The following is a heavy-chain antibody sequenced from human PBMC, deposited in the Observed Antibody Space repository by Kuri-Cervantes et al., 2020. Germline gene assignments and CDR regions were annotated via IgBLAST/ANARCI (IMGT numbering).Heavy chain of an antibody. CDR3: ARGGGVPAAMPRIRWFDP. J-gene: IGHJ5*02. CDR1: GGSFSGYY. V-gene: IGHV4-34*01. D-gene: IGHD2-2*01. Sequence: SETLSLTCAVYGGSFSGYYWSWIRQPPGKGLEWIGEINHSGSTNYNPSLKSRVTISVDTSKNQFSLKLSSVTAADTAVYYCARGGGVPAAMPRIRWFDPWGQGTLVTVSS. CDR2: INHSGST.